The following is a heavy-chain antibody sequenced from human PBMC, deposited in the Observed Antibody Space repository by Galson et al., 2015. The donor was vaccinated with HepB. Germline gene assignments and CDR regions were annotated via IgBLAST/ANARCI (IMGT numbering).Heavy chain of an antibody. D-gene: IGHD2-2*01. V-gene: IGHV3-30-3*01. CDR1: GFTFSSYA. CDR3: ARVVVPYQLLLEYFQH. CDR2: ISYDGSNK. Sequence: SLRLSCAASGFTFSSYAMHWVRQAPGKGLEWVAVISYDGSNKYYADSVKGRFTISRDNSKNTLYLQMNSLRAEDTAVYYCARVVVPYQLLLEYFQHWGQGTLVTVSS. J-gene: IGHJ1*01.